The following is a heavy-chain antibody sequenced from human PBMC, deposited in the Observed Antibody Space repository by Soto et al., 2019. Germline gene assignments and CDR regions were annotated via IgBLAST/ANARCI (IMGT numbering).Heavy chain of an antibody. CDR3: AKDRWVTMVRGVLVY. Sequence: QVQLVESGGGVVQPGRSLRLSCAASGFTFSSYGMHWVRQAPGKGLEWVAVISYDGSNKYYADSVKGRFTISRDNSKNTLYLQMNSLRAEDTAVYYCAKDRWVTMVRGVLVYWGQGTLVTVSS. V-gene: IGHV3-30*18. CDR1: GFTFSSYG. J-gene: IGHJ4*02. CDR2: ISYDGSNK. D-gene: IGHD3-10*01.